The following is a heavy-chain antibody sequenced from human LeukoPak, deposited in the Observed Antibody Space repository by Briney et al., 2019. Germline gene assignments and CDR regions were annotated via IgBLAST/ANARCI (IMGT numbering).Heavy chain of an antibody. CDR1: GSRFTSYW. D-gene: IGHD3-16*02. CDR3: ARVPLGELSLEAYYMDV. CDR2: IYPGDSDT. V-gene: IGHV5-51*01. J-gene: IGHJ6*03. Sequence: GASLKISCKGSGSRFTSYWIGWVRQLPGKGLEWMGIIYPGDSDTRYSPSFQGQVTISADKSISTAYLQWSSLKASDTAMYYCARVPLGELSLEAYYMDVWGKGTTVTVSS.